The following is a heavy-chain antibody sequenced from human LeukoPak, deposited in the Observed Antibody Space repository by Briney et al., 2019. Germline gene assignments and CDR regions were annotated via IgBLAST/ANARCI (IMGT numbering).Heavy chain of an antibody. D-gene: IGHD5-18*01. CDR3: ARGLFRGYSSDDY. Sequence: ASVNVSCKASGYTFTSYDINWVRQATRRGLEWMGWMNPNSGNTGYAQKFQGRVTTTRNTSISTAYMELSSLRSEDTAVYYCARGLFRGYSSDDYWGQGTLVTVSS. V-gene: IGHV1-8*01. CDR1: GYTFTSYD. J-gene: IGHJ4*02. CDR2: MNPNSGNT.